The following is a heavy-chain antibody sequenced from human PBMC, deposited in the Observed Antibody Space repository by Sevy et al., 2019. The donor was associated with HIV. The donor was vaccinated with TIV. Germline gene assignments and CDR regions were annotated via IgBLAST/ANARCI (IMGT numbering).Heavy chain of an antibody. CDR3: ARDRVLTDYYFDY. CDR2: ISSSSSSTI. V-gene: IGHV3-48*02. Sequence: GGSLRLSCAASGFTFSSYSMNWVRQAPGKGLEWVSYISSSSSSTIYYADSVKGRFTISRDNAKNSLYLQMNSLRDEDTAVYYCARDRVLTDYYFDYWGQGTLVTVSS. CDR1: GFTFSSYS. J-gene: IGHJ4*02.